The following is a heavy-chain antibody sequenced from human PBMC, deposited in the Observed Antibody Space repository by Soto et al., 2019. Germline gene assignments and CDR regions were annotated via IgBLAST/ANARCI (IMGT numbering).Heavy chain of an antibody. CDR3: ALLVVAAKGNENWFDP. V-gene: IGHV2-5*02. J-gene: IGHJ5*02. D-gene: IGHD2-15*01. Sequence: QITLKESGPTLVKPTQTLTLTCTFSGFSLSTSGVGVGWIRQPQGQALEWLALIYWDDDKRYSPSLKSRLTITKDTSKNQVVLTMTNMDPVDTATYYCALLVVAAKGNENWFDPWGQGTLVTVSS. CDR2: IYWDDDK. CDR1: GFSLSTSGVG.